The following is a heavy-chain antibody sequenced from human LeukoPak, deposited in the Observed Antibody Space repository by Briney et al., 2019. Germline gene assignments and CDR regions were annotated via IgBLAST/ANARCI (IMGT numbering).Heavy chain of an antibody. CDR2: IIPIFGTA. J-gene: IGHJ6*02. V-gene: IGHV1-69*13. CDR3: AREHTTSSSYYGTDV. CDR1: GGIFSSYV. Sequence: ASVKVSCKASGGIFSSYVISWVRQAPGQGLEWMGGIIPIFGTANYAQKFQGRVTITADVSTSTAYMELSSLRSEDTAIYYCAREHTTSSSYYGTDVWGQGTTVTVSS. D-gene: IGHD1-14*01.